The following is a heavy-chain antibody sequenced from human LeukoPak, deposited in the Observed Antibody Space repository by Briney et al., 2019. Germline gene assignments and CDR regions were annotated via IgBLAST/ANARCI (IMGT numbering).Heavy chain of an antibody. V-gene: IGHV1-18*01. Sequence: ASVKVSCKASGYTFTSYGISWVRQAPGQGLEWMGWISAYNGNTNYAQKLQGRVTMTTDTSTSTAYMELRSLRSDDTAVYYCARDWSLYYDFWSGYGPAYYYHYGMDVWGQGTTVTVSS. CDR1: GYTFTSYG. CDR2: ISAYNGNT. J-gene: IGHJ6*02. D-gene: IGHD3-3*01. CDR3: ARDWSLYYDFWSGYGPAYYYHYGMDV.